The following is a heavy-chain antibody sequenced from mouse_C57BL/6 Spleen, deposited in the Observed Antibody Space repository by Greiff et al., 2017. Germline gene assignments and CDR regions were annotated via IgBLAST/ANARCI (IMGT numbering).Heavy chain of an antibody. CDR1: GFTFTDYY. V-gene: IGHV7-3*01. Sequence: DVHLVESGGGLVQPGGSLSLSCAASGFTFTDYYMSWVRQPPGKALEWLGFIRNKANGYTTEYSASVKGRFTISRDNSQSILYLQMNALRAEDSATYYCARYTIYYGYDGWYFDVWGTGTTVTVSS. CDR2: IRNKANGYTT. D-gene: IGHD2-2*01. J-gene: IGHJ1*03. CDR3: ARYTIYYGYDGWYFDV.